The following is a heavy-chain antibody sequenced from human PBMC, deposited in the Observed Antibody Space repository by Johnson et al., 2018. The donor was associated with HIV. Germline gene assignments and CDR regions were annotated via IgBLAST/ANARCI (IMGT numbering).Heavy chain of an antibody. D-gene: IGHD3-22*01. J-gene: IGHJ3*02. V-gene: IGHV3-30*04. CDR1: GFTFSSYA. CDR3: ASGSHYYDSSELSLAFDI. Sequence: QVQLVESGGGLVQPGGSLRLSCAASGFTFSSYAMDWVRQAPGKGLEWVAVIASDGSNKYYADSVKGRLNIYRDNDKNPLYLQMNILRADDTAVYYCASGSHYYDSSELSLAFDIWGQGTMVTVSS. CDR2: IASDGSNK.